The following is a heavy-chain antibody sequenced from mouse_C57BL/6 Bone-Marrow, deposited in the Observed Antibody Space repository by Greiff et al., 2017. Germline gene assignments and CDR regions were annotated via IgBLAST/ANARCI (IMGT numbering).Heavy chain of an antibody. V-gene: IGHV1-64*01. J-gene: IGHJ4*01. CDR3: ARRDYDGYYYAMDY. Sequence: GQGLEWIGMIHPNSGSTNYNEKFKSKATLTVDKSSSTAYMQLSSLTSEDSAVYYCARRDYDGYYYAMDYWGQGTSVTVSS. D-gene: IGHD1-2*01. CDR2: IHPNSGST.